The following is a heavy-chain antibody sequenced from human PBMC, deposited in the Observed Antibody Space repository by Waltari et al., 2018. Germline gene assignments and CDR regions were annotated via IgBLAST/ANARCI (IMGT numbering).Heavy chain of an antibody. D-gene: IGHD5-18*01. CDR2: IYYSGST. J-gene: IGHJ4*02. Sequence: QLQLQESGPGLVKPSETLSLTCTVSGGSISSSSYYWGCIRQPPGKGREWIGSIYYSGSTYYNPSLKSRVTISVDTSKNQFSLKLSSVTAADTAVYYCARNVDTAMDIDYWGQGTLVTVSS. CDR3: ARNVDTAMDIDY. V-gene: IGHV4-39*01. CDR1: GGSISSSSYY.